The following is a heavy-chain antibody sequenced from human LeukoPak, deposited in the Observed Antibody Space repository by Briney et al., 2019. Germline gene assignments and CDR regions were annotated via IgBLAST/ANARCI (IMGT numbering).Heavy chain of an antibody. J-gene: IGHJ6*03. V-gene: IGHV4-34*01. CDR3: ARLPATASYYYYYMDV. CDR2: FYYSGST. Sequence: SETLSLTCAVYGGSFSGYYWGWIRQPPGKGLEWIGSFYYSGSTYYNPSLKSRVTISVDASKNQFSLKLTSVTAADAAVYYCARLPATASYYYYYMDVWGKGTTVTFSS. CDR1: GGSFSGYY.